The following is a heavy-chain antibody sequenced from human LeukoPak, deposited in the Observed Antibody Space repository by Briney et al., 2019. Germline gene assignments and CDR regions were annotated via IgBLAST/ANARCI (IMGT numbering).Heavy chain of an antibody. V-gene: IGHV4-34*01. CDR1: GGSFSGYY. Sequence: SETLSLTCAVYGGSFSGYYWSWIRQPPGKGLEWIGEINHSGSTNYNPSLKSRVTISVDTSKNQFSLKLSSVTAADTAVYYCARLIQLWPKYYFDYWGQGTLVTVSS. CDR3: ARLIQLWPKYYFDY. J-gene: IGHJ4*02. CDR2: INHSGST. D-gene: IGHD5-18*01.